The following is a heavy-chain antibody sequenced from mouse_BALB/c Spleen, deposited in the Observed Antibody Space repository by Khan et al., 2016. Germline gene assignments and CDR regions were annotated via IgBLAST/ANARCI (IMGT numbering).Heavy chain of an antibody. CDR2: IRNNATGYTT. Sequence: EVELVESGGGLVQPGGSLRLSCATSGFTFTDYYMSCVRQPPGKALEWLGFIRNNATGYTTEYSASVQGRFTLSRDTSESSLYHQMNTLRAEDSATYYGARDIRRYCYFDVWGAGTTVTVSS. CDR1: GFTFTDYY. V-gene: IGHV7-3*02. D-gene: IGHD2-12*01. J-gene: IGHJ1*01. CDR3: ARDIRRYCYFDV.